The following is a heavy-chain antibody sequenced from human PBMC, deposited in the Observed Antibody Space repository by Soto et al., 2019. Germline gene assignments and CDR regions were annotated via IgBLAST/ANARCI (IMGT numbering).Heavy chain of an antibody. CDR2: IIPIFGTA. CDR1: GGTFSSYA. V-gene: IGHV1-69*01. Sequence: QVQLVQSGAEVKKPGSSVKVSWKASGGTFSSYAISWVRQAPGQGLEWMGGIIPIFGTANYAQKFQGRVTITADESTSTAYMELSSLRSEDTAVYYCARGRGYSYRYYYYGMDVWGQGTTVTVSS. D-gene: IGHD5-18*01. J-gene: IGHJ6*02. CDR3: ARGRGYSYRYYYYGMDV.